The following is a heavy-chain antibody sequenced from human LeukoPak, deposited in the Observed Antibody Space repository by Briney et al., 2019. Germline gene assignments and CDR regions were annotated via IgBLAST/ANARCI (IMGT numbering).Heavy chain of an antibody. CDR1: GGSISSYY. D-gene: IGHD3-3*01. CDR3: ARSLYDFWSGYKYYFDY. V-gene: IGHV4-59*12. Sequence: SETLSLTCTVSGGSISSYYWSWIRQPPGKGLEWIGYIYYSGSTNYNPSLKSRVTISVDTSKNQFSLKLSSVTAADTAVYYCARSLYDFWSGYKYYFDYWGQGTLVTVSS. CDR2: IYYSGST. J-gene: IGHJ4*02.